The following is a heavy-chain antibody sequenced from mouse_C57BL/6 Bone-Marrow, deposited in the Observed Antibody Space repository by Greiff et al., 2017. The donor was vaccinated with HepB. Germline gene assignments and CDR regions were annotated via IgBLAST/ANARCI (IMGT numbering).Heavy chain of an antibody. Sequence: VQLQQSGPGLVKPSQSLSLTCSVTGYSITSGYYWNWIRQFPGNKLEWMGYISYDGSNNYNPSLKNRISITRDTSKNQFFLKLNSVTTEDTATYYCARDRDQGAWFAYWGQGTLVTVSA. D-gene: IGHD3-3*01. V-gene: IGHV3-6*01. CDR1: GYSITSGYY. CDR2: ISYDGSN. J-gene: IGHJ3*01. CDR3: ARDRDQGAWFAY.